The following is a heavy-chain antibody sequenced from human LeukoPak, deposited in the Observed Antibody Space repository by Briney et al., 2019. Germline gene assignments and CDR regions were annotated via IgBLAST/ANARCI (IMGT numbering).Heavy chain of an antibody. J-gene: IGHJ4*02. V-gene: IGHV4-34*01. CDR3: ASRLLDFWSGYDY. CDR1: GGSFSGYY. Sequence: SETLSLTCAVYGGSFSGYYWSWIRQPPGKGLEWIGEINHSGSTNYNPSLKSRVTISVDTSKNQFSLKLSSVTAADTAVYYCASRLLDFWSGYDYWGQGTLVTVSS. CDR2: INHSGST. D-gene: IGHD3-3*01.